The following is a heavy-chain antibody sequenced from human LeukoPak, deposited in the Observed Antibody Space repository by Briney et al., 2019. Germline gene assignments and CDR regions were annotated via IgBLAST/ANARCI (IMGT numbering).Heavy chain of an antibody. J-gene: IGHJ6*02. CDR1: GGSLSRGKYY. D-gene: IGHD3-22*01. CDR2: IHYSGGT. CDR3: ARDYSNYYDSSAYYPYYYYYGMDV. V-gene: IGHV4-61*01. Sequence: KPSETPSPTCTVSGGSLSRGKYYWSWIRQPPRKGLEWVWDIHYSGGTHYNPSLKSRVTISVDTSKNQFSLKLSSVTAADTAVYYCARDYSNYYDSSAYYPYYYYYGMDVWGQGTTVAVSS.